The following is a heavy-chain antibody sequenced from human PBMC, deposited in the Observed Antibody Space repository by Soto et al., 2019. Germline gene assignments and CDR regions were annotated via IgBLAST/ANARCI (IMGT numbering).Heavy chain of an antibody. V-gene: IGHV3-11*01. CDR3: AIDLRQLLSHNYYYYYLDV. D-gene: IGHD2-2*01. J-gene: IGHJ6*03. CDR1: GFTFSDYQ. CDR2: IGSSRLSV. Sequence: QVHLVESGGGLVKPGGSLRLSCAASGFTFSDYQMSWIRQAPGQGVEWVSYIGSSRLSVYYEDSVKGRFTISRVNANNSLYPQMNSLRAEDSAVYYCAIDLRQLLSHNYYYYYLDVWGKGTTVSVSS.